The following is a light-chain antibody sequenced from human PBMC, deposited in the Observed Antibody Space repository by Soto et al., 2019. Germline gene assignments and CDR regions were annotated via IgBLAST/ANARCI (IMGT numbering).Light chain of an antibody. CDR3: QQRSNWPPIT. J-gene: IGKJ5*01. V-gene: IGKV3-11*01. CDR2: DAS. Sequence: IVLTQSPATLSLSPGERATLSCRASQSVSSYLAWYQQKPGQAPRLLIYDASNRATGIPARFSGSGSGTDFTLPISGLEPEDFAVYYRQQRSNWPPITFGQGTRLEIK. CDR1: QSVSSY.